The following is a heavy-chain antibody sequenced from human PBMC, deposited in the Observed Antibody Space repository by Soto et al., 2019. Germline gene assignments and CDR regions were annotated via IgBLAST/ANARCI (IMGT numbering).Heavy chain of an antibody. J-gene: IGHJ5*02. D-gene: IGHD6-6*01. CDR1: GGSISSGDYY. Sequence: PSETLSLTCTVSGGSISSGDYYWSWIRQPPGKGLEWIGYIYYSGSTYYKSSLKGRVIISIDTSKNQFSLKLSSVTAADTAVYYCAIERPDGARLDPWGQGTLVTVSS. CDR2: IYYSGST. V-gene: IGHV4-30-4*01. CDR3: AIERPDGARLDP.